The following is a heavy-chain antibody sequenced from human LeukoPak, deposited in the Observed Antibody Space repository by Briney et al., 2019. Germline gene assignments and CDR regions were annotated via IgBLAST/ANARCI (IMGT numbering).Heavy chain of an antibody. J-gene: IGHJ4*02. D-gene: IGHD2-15*01. CDR1: GYSITSGYY. V-gene: IGHV4-38-2*02. CDR3: ARAGYCSGVSCYSAVPGKY. CDR2: IYHSGNT. Sequence: SETLSLTCTVSGYSITSGYYWAWIRQSPGKGLEWIGSIYHSGNTYYNPSLKSRVIILVDTSKNQFSLQLGSVTPTDTAVYYCARAGYCSGVSCYSAVPGKYWGQGALVTVSS.